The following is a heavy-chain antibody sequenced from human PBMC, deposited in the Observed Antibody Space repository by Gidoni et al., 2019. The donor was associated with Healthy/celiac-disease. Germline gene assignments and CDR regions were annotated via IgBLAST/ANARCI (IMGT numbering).Heavy chain of an antibody. Sequence: EVQMLESGGGLVKHGGSLRLSCAASGFTFSVYAMSCVRPAPGKGLELVSVISGSGGSTYYADAVKCRFPISRDNSKNTLYLQMNSLRAEDTAVYYCAKGITFGGVIALDRTLDAFDIWGQGTMVTVSS. CDR2: ISGSGGST. J-gene: IGHJ3*02. CDR3: AKGITFGGVIALDRTLDAFDI. D-gene: IGHD3-16*02. CDR1: GFTFSVYA. V-gene: IGHV3-23*01.